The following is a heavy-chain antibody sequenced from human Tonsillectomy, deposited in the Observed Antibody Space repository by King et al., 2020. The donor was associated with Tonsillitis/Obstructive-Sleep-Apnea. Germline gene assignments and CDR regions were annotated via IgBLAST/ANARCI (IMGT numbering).Heavy chain of an antibody. V-gene: IGHV4-28*01. CDR2: IYYSGST. CDR3: ARKEGGTPGTRCDP. CDR1: VYSISSSNW. Sequence: QLQESGPGLVKPSDTLSLTCAVSVYSISSSNWWGWIRQPPGKGLEWIGYIYYSGSTYYNPSLKSRVTMSVDTSKNPFSLKLSAVTAVDTAVYYCARKEGGTPGTRCDPWGQGTLVTVSS. D-gene: IGHD1-1*01. J-gene: IGHJ5*02.